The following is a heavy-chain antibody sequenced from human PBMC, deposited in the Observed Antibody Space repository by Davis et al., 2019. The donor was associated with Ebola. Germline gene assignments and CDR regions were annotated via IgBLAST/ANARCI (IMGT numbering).Heavy chain of an antibody. CDR3: ARPLPTPGY. J-gene: IGHJ4*02. V-gene: IGHV4-59*08. Sequence: SETLSLTCTVSGGSISSYYWSWIRQPPGKGLEWIGYIYYSGSTNYNPSLKSRVTISVDTSKNHFSLKLSSVTAADTAVYYCARPLPTPGYWGQGTLVTVSS. CDR1: GGSISSYY. CDR2: IYYSGST.